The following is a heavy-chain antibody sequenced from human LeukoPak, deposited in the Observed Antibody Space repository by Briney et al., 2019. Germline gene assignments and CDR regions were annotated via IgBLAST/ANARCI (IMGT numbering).Heavy chain of an antibody. J-gene: IGHJ5*02. V-gene: IGHV1-69*05. CDR3: ARDPVPKGGHGGNWFDP. CDR2: IIPIFGTA. D-gene: IGHD4-23*01. CDR1: GGTFSSYA. Sequence: ASVKVSCKASGGTFSSYAISWVRQAPGQGFEWMGGIIPIFGTANYAQKFQGRVTITTDESTSTAYMELSSLRSEDTAVYYCARDPVPKGGHGGNWFDPWGQGTLVTVSS.